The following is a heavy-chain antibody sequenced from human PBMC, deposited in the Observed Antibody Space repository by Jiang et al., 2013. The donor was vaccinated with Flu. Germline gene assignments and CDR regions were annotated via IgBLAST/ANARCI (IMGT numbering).Heavy chain of an antibody. CDR3: ARNFWADTAMANTGAFDI. V-gene: IGHV4-59*01. D-gene: IGHD5-18*01. Sequence: SHRSRVTISVDTSKNQFSLKLSSVTAADTAVYYCARNFWADTAMANTGAFDIWGQGTTVTVSS. J-gene: IGHJ3*02.